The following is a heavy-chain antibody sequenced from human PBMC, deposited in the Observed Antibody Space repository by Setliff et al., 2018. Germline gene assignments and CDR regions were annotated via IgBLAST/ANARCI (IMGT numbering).Heavy chain of an antibody. CDR3: ARDQSRCGSYSLYYFDY. CDR2: INAGNGNT. V-gene: IGHV1-3*01. Sequence: ASVKVSCKASGYTFTSYGISWVRQAPGQGLEWMGWINAGNGNTKYSQKFQGRVTITRDTSASTAYMELSSLRSEDTAVYYCARDQSRCGSYSLYYFDYWGQGTLVTVSS. D-gene: IGHD1-26*01. CDR1: GYTFTSYG. J-gene: IGHJ4*02.